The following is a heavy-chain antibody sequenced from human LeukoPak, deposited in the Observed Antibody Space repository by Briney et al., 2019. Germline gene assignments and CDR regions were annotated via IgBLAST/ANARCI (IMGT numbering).Heavy chain of an antibody. Sequence: PGGSLRLSCAASGFTFSSYGMHWVRQAPGKGLEWVAFIRYDGSNKYYADSVKGRFTISRDNSKNTLYLQMNSLRAEDTAVYYCAKCGGFGEFWLGYWGQGTLVTVSS. CDR3: AKCGGFGEFWLGY. CDR1: GFTFSSYG. D-gene: IGHD3-10*01. V-gene: IGHV3-30*02. J-gene: IGHJ4*02. CDR2: IRYDGSNK.